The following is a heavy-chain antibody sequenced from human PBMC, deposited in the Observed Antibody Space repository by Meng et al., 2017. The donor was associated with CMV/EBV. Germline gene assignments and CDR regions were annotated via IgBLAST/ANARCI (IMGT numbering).Heavy chain of an antibody. CDR3: ARVVGATQTYGMDV. D-gene: IGHD1-26*01. V-gene: IGHV4-30-4*08. J-gene: IGHJ6*02. Sequence: QVQLQGESPGLVNPSQTLSLTCTVSGGSISSGDYYWSWIRQPPGKGLEWIGYIYYSGSTYYNPSLKSRVTISVDTSKNQFSLKLSSVTAADTAVYYCARVVGATQTYGMDVWGQGTMVTVSS. CDR1: GGSISSGDYY. CDR2: IYYSGST.